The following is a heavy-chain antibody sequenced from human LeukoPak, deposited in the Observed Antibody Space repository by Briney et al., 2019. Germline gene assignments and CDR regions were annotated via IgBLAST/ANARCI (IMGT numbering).Heavy chain of an antibody. Sequence: GGSLRLSCAASGFTVSSNYMSWVRQAPGRGLEWVSVIYSGGSTYYADSVKGRFTISRDNSKNTLYLQMNSLRAEDTAVYYCARDDVDTALDYWGQGTLVTVSS. J-gene: IGHJ4*02. D-gene: IGHD5-18*01. CDR2: IYSGGST. V-gene: IGHV3-53*01. CDR1: GFTVSSNY. CDR3: ARDDVDTALDY.